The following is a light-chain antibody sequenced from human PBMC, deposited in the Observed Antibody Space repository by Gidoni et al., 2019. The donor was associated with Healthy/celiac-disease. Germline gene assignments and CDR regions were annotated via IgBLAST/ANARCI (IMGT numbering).Light chain of an antibody. J-gene: IGKJ1*01. Sequence: EMVLTPSPGTPPLSPRERATLSCRTSQNLHSNSLAWYQQKPGQAPRLLIYGPSSRATGISDRFSGSGSGTDFTLTISRLEPGDFAVYYCQQYSSLTWTFGQGTKVEVK. CDR2: GPS. CDR1: QNLHSNS. V-gene: IGKV3-20*01. CDR3: QQYSSLTWT.